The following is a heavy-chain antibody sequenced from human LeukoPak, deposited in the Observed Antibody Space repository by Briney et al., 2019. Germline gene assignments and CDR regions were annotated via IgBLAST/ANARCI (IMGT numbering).Heavy chain of an antibody. CDR1: GGSISSGGYS. CDR2: IYHSGST. CDR3: ARVSVVPASNWFDP. Sequence: PSETLSLTCAVSGGSISSGGYSWSWIRQPPGKGLEWIGYIYHSGSTYYNPSLKSRVTISVDRSKNQSSLKLSSVTAADTAVYYCARVSVVPASNWFDPWGQGTLVTVSS. V-gene: IGHV4-30-2*01. J-gene: IGHJ5*02. D-gene: IGHD2-2*01.